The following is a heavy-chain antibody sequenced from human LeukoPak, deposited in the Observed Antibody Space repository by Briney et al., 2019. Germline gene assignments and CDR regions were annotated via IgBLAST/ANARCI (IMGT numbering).Heavy chain of an antibody. V-gene: IGHV1-69*05. J-gene: IGHJ3*02. CDR3: ARIPSYDSSGYTNDAFDI. Sequence: GSPVKVSCKASGGTSSSYAISWVRQAPGQGLEWMGGIIPIFGTANYAQKFQGRVTITTDESTSTAYMELSSLRSEDTAVYYCARIPSYDSSGYTNDAFDIWGQGTTVTVSS. D-gene: IGHD3-22*01. CDR1: GGTSSSYA. CDR2: IIPIFGTA.